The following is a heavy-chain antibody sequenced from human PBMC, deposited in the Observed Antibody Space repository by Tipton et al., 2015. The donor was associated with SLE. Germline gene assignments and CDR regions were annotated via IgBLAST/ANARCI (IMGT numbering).Heavy chain of an antibody. V-gene: IGHV3-30*02. Sequence: SLRLSCAASGFTFSSHGMHWVRQAPGKGLEWVAFIRYHGSDTLYANSVKGRFTISRDNSHNTMYLQMNSLRLEDTALYYCAKDWRWQQPHYGMNVWGPGTSVTVSS. CDR3: AKDWRWQQPHYGMNV. D-gene: IGHD2-15*01. CDR2: IRYHGSDT. CDR1: GFTFSSHG. J-gene: IGHJ6*02.